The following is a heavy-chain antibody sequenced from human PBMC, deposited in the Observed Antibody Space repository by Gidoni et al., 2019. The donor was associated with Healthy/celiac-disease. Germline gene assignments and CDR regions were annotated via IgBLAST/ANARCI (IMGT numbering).Heavy chain of an antibody. Sequence: QVQLQESGPGLVTPSQTLSLTCTVSGGAISSGDYYWSWLRQPPGKGLEWIGYIYYSGSTYYNPSLKSRVTISVDTSKNQFSLKLSSVTAADTAVYYCARGTPYDFWTGFDPWGQGTLVTVSS. J-gene: IGHJ5*02. V-gene: IGHV4-30-4*01. D-gene: IGHD3-3*01. CDR2: IYYSGST. CDR3: ARGTPYDFWTGFDP. CDR1: GGAISSGDYY.